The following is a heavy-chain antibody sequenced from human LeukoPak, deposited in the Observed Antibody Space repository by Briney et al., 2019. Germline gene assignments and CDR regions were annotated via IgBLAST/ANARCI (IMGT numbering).Heavy chain of an antibody. CDR3: ARRYRSVEAFDI. CDR1: GGTFSSYA. V-gene: IGHV1-69*06. D-gene: IGHD3-9*01. CDR2: IIPIFGTA. Sequence: GASVKVSCKASGGTFSSYAISWVRQAPGQGLEWMGGIIPIFGTANYAQKFQGRVTITADKSTSTAYMELSSLRSEDTAVYYCARRYRSVEAFDIWGQGTMVTVSS. J-gene: IGHJ3*02.